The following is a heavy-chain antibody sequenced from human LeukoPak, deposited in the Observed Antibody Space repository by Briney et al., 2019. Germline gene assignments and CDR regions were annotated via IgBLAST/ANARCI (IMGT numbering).Heavy chain of an antibody. D-gene: IGHD3-10*01. Sequence: GGSLRLSCAASGFTFSHAWMSWVRQAPGKGLEWVGRIKSKTDGGTTDYAAPVKGRFTISRDDSKNTLFLQMNSLKAEDTGVYYCTVVNYGSGSYPLGYWGQGTLVTVSS. J-gene: IGHJ4*02. CDR1: GFTFSHAW. CDR3: TVVNYGSGSYPLGY. V-gene: IGHV3-15*01. CDR2: IKSKTDGGTT.